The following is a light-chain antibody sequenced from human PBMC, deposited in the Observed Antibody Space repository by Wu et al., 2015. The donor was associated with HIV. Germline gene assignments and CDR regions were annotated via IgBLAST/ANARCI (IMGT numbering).Light chain of an antibody. CDR3: QQYDFWPHS. CDR2: GAS. CDR1: QSVSNY. J-gene: IGKJ2*03. Sequence: DIVMTQSPATLSVSPGERVTLSCRASQSVSNYQLTWYQLKPGQAPRLLLFGASSRATGFPARFSGSGSGTEFTLTITSLQSEDSGLYYCQQYDFWPHSFGQGTKLEI. V-gene: IGKV3-15*01.